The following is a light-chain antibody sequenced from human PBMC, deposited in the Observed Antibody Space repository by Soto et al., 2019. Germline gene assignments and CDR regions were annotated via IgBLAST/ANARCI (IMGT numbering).Light chain of an antibody. V-gene: IGKV1-13*02. CDR2: DAS. J-gene: IGKJ4*01. CDR1: QGISSA. Sequence: AIQLTQSPSSLSASVGDRVTITCRASQGISSALAWYQQKPGKAPKLLIYDASSLESGVPSRFSGSGSGTDFTLTISSLQPEDFATYYCQQFNSYPRALTFGGGTRV. CDR3: QQFNSYPRALT.